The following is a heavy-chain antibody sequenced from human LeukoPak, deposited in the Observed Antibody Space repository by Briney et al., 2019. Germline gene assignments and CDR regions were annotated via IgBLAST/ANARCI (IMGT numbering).Heavy chain of an antibody. V-gene: IGHV3-49*04. CDR3: TRDVAAAGTSEGYWFDP. D-gene: IGHD6-13*01. CDR2: IRSKAYGGTT. J-gene: IGHJ5*02. Sequence: PGGSLRLSCTASGFTFGDYAMSWVRQAPGKGLEWVGFIRSKAYGGTTEYAASVKGRFTISRDDSKSIAYLQMNSLKTEDTAVYYCTRDVAAAGTSEGYWFDPWGQGTLVTVSS. CDR1: GFTFGDYA.